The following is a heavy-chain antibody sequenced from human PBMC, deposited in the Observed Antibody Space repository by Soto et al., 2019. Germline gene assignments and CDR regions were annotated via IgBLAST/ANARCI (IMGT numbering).Heavy chain of an antibody. D-gene: IGHD6-13*01. Sequence: PSETLSLTCAVYGGSFSGYYWSWIRQPPGKGLEWIGEINHSGSTNYNPSLKSRVTISVDTSKNQFSLKLSSVTAADTAVYYCARGRYSSSWYRWFDPWGQGTLVTVSS. CDR2: INHSGST. V-gene: IGHV4-34*01. CDR3: ARGRYSSSWYRWFDP. J-gene: IGHJ5*02. CDR1: GGSFSGYY.